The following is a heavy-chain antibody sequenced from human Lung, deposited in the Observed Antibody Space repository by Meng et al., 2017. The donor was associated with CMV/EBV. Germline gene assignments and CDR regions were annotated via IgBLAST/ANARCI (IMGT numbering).Heavy chain of an antibody. Sequence: SETLSLXCTVSGYSISSGYYWGWIRQPPGKGLEWSGSIYHSGSTYYNPSLRSRVTISVDTSKNQFSLMVSSVTAADAAVYHGARSSSTVFWFDPWGQGTLVTVSS. CDR3: ARSSSTVFWFDP. D-gene: IGHD6-6*01. J-gene: IGHJ5*02. CDR2: IYHSGST. V-gene: IGHV4-38-2*02. CDR1: GYSISSGYY.